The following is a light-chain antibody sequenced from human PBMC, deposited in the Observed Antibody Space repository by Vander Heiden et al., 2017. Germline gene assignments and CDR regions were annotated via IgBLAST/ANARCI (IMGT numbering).Light chain of an antibody. J-gene: IGLJ3*02. V-gene: IGLV3-9*01. CDR2: RDN. Sequence: SYDLTQALSVSVALGQTARITRGGKNIGSKNVHWYQQNPGQAPALVIYRDNNRPSGIPERLSGSNSGNTATLTISSAQVGDEADYFCQVWDNGSVVFGGGTKLTVL. CDR1: NIGSKN. CDR3: QVWDNGSVV.